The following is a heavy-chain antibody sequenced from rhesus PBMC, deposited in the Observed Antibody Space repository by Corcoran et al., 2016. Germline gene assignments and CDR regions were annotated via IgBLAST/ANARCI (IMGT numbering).Heavy chain of an antibody. V-gene: IGHV4-80*01. J-gene: IGHJ6*01. CDR1: GAPISSCW. CDR2: INGNSGST. CDR3: ARALSLTYYYDSGYSWYGLDS. D-gene: IGHD3-28*01. Sequence: QVQLQESGPGLVKPSETLFLTCAVSGAPISSCWWSWIRQPPGKGREGIGEINGNSGSTYYNPSLKSRVTISKDASKNQFSLKLSSVTAADTAVYYCARALSLTYYYDSGYSWYGLDSWGQGVVVTVSS.